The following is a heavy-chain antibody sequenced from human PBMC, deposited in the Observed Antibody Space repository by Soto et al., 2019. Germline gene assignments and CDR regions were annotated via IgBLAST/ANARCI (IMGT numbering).Heavy chain of an antibody. CDR3: ARDFVGATPLYYYGMDV. D-gene: IGHD1-26*01. Sequence: ASMKVSCKASGYTLTSYAMHWVRQAPGQGLEWMGIINPSGGSTSYAQKFQGRITMTRDTSTSTVYMELSSLRSEDTAVYYCARDFVGATPLYYYGMDVWGQGTTVTVSS. J-gene: IGHJ6*02. CDR1: GYTLTSYA. V-gene: IGHV1-46*01. CDR2: INPSGGST.